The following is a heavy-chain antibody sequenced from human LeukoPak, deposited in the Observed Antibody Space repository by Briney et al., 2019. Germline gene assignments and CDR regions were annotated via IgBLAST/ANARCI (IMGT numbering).Heavy chain of an antibody. CDR1: GGSISSYY. D-gene: IGHD3-22*01. CDR3: ARDRNYDSTYGMDV. Sequence: PSETLSLTCTVSGGSISSYYWSWIRQPPGKGLEWIGYIYYSGSTNSNPSLKSRVTISVDTSKNQFSLNLSSVTAADTAVYYCARDRNYDSTYGMDVWGQGTTVTVSS. J-gene: IGHJ6*02. CDR2: IYYSGST. V-gene: IGHV4-59*01.